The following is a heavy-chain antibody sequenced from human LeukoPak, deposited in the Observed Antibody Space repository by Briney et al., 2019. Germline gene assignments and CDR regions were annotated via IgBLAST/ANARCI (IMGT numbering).Heavy chain of an antibody. J-gene: IGHJ4*02. D-gene: IGHD3-22*01. CDR2: IFYAGST. Sequence: PSETLSLTCTVSGGSISSSSFYWGWICQPPGKGLAWIGNIFYAGSTYYNPSLKSRVTMSVDTSKNRFSLKLTSVTAADTAVCYCARSDVSVYAPFDYWGQGTRVTVSS. CDR1: GGSISSSSFY. CDR3: ARSDVSVYAPFDY. V-gene: IGHV4-39*01.